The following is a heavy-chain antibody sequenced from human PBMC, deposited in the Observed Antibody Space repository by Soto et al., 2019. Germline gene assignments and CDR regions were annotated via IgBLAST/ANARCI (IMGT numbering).Heavy chain of an antibody. CDR2: ISPGSRYP. V-gene: IGHV3-11*06. D-gene: IGHD2-15*01. J-gene: IGHJ5*02. CDR3: VRGGGGGLLDP. Sequence: PGGSLRLSCAVSGFTFGDSYMSWIRQAPGKGLEWLSYISPGSRYPAYADSVKGRFTISRDNAKRSLYLQMMSLTAEDTAIYYCVRGGGGGLLDPWGQGTMVTVS. CDR1: GFTFGDSY.